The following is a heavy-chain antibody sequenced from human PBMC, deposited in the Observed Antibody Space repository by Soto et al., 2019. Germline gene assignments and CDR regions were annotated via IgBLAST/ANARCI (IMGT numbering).Heavy chain of an antibody. D-gene: IGHD2-15*01. CDR3: AHSECSGADCYSRWYFGC. CDR1: GFSLTTGRVA. CDR2: IYWDDDK. Sequence: QLTLKESGPTLVKPTQTLTLTCTFSGFSLTTGRVAVGWIRQPPGKALEWLALIYWDDDKRYSPSLKSRLSITKDTSQNQLVLTMTNMDPLDTATYYGAHSECSGADCYSRWYFGCWGRGTLVTVTS. J-gene: IGHJ2*01. V-gene: IGHV2-5*02.